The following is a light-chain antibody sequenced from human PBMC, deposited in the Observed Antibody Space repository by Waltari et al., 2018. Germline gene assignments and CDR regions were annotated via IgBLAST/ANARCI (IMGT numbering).Light chain of an antibody. CDR3: QQRSNWPLT. V-gene: IGKV3-11*01. CDR2: DAS. CDR1: QSVRSY. Sequence: EIVLTQSPATLSLSPGERATLSCRASQSVRSYLAWYQQKPAQHPRLLIYDASNSATGSPARFSGSGSGTDFTLTISSLVPEEFAVYYCQQRSNWPLTFGGGTKVEIK. J-gene: IGKJ4*01.